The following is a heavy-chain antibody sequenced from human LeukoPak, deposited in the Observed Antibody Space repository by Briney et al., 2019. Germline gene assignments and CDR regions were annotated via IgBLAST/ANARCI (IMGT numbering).Heavy chain of an antibody. V-gene: IGHV3-30*02. J-gene: IGHJ6*03. D-gene: IGHD2-15*01. CDR3: AKVRLGYCSGGSCFRGSTPMDV. Sequence: DSVKGRFTISRDNSKNTLYLQMNSMRAEDTAVYYCAKVRLGYCSGGSCFRGSTPMDVWGKGTTVTISS.